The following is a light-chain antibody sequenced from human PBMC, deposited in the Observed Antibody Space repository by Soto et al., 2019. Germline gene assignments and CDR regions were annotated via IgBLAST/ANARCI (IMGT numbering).Light chain of an antibody. J-gene: IGLJ2*01. CDR3: SSYTSSSTLEVV. CDR1: SSDVGGYNY. V-gene: IGLV2-14*01. Sequence: QSALTQPASVSGSPGQSITISCTGTSSDVGGYNYVSWYQQHPGKAPKLIIYDVSNRPSGVSNRFSGSKSGNTASLTISGLQAEDEADYYCSSYTSSSTLEVVFGGGTKVTVL. CDR2: DVS.